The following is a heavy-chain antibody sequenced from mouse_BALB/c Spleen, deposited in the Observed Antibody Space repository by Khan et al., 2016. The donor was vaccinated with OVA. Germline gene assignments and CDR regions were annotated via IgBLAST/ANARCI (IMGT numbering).Heavy chain of an antibody. J-gene: IGHJ3*01. CDR2: ISSYYGDV. D-gene: IGHD1-3*01. Sequence: QVRLQQSGAELVRPGVSVKISCKGSGYTFTDFALHWVKQSHAKSLEWIGVISSYYGDVTYNQKFKGKATMTVDNSSSTAYMELARLTSEDSAIXDCGRGSGQYRFGYWDKGTLVTVPA. CDR3: GRGSGQYRFGY. CDR1: GYTFTDFA. V-gene: IGHV1S137*01.